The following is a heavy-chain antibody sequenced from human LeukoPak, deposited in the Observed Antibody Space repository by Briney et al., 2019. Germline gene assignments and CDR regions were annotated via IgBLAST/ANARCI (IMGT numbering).Heavy chain of an antibody. CDR2: LSGSGGST. CDR1: GFTFSTYA. D-gene: IGHD6-19*01. V-gene: IGHV3-23*01. CDR3: AKGSSSGWPYFFDY. Sequence: GGSLRLSCAASGFTFSTYAMSWVRQAPGKGLEWVSALSGSGGSTYYADSVKGRFSISRDNSRTTLSVQMNSLRAEDTAVYYCAKGSSSGWPYFFDYWGQGTLVTVSS. J-gene: IGHJ4*02.